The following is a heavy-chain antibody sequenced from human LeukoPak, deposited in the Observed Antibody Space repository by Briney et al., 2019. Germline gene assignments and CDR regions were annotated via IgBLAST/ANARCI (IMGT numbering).Heavy chain of an antibody. J-gene: IGHJ4*02. CDR1: GFTFSSYS. Sequence: PGGSLRLSCAASGFTFSSYSMNWVRQAPGKGLEWVGRIKSKTDGGATEYAAPVKGRFTISRDDSKNTLYLQMNSLKTEDTAVYYCTTGNVVPLADYWGQGTLVTVSS. CDR2: IKSKTDGGAT. CDR3: TTGNVVPLADY. V-gene: IGHV3-15*01. D-gene: IGHD2-15*01.